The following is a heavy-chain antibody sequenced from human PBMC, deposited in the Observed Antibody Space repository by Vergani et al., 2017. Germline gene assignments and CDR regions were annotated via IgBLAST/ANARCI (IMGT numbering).Heavy chain of an antibody. CDR2: ISYDGSHK. Sequence: QVQLVGSGGGVVQPGRSLRLSCAASGFSFSTYDLDWVRQTPGKGLEWVAVISYDGSHKYYGDSVKGRFTISRDNSKNTLYLQMNSLRPEDTAVYYCAKAGRNTTPXFDYWGQGILVTVSS. D-gene: IGHD1-14*01. V-gene: IGHV3-30*18. CDR3: AKAGRNTTPXFDY. CDR1: GFSFSTYD. J-gene: IGHJ4*02.